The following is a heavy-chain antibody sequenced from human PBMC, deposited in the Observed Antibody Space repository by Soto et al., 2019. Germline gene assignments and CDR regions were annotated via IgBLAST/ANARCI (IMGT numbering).Heavy chain of an antibody. D-gene: IGHD3-3*01. CDR2: IWYDGSNK. CDR1: GFTFSSYG. J-gene: IGHJ6*02. CDR3: ARDITYYDFWSGYYVYGEYYYGMDV. Sequence: QVQLVESGGGVVQPGRSLRLSCAASGFTFSSYGMHWVRQAPGKGLEWVAVIWYDGSNKYYVDSVKGRFTISRDNSKNTLYRQMNSLRAEDTAVYYCARDITYYDFWSGYYVYGEYYYGMDVWGQGTTVTVSS. V-gene: IGHV3-33*01.